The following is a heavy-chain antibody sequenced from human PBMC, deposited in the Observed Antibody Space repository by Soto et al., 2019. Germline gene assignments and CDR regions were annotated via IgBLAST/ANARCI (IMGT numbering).Heavy chain of an antibody. Sequence: SETLSLTCTVSGGSISSYYWSWIRQPPGKGLEWIGYIYYSGSTNYNPSLKSRVTISVDTSKNQFSLKLSSVTAADTAVYYCARGVLGYCSGGSCYPWDWFDPWGQGTLVTVSS. CDR1: GGSISSYY. V-gene: IGHV4-59*01. D-gene: IGHD2-15*01. J-gene: IGHJ5*02. CDR2: IYYSGST. CDR3: ARGVLGYCSGGSCYPWDWFDP.